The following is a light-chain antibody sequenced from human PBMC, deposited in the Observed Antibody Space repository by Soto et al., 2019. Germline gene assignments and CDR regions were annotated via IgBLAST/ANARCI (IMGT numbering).Light chain of an antibody. CDR2: GAS. V-gene: IGKV3-15*01. J-gene: IGKJ1*01. CDR3: QQYNNWPPGWT. Sequence: EIVMTQSPATLSVSPGERDTLSCRASHSVSSNLAWYQRKPGQAPRLLIYGASTRATGIPARFSGSGSGTEFTLTISSLQSEDFAVYYCQQYNNWPPGWTFGQGTKV. CDR1: HSVSSN.